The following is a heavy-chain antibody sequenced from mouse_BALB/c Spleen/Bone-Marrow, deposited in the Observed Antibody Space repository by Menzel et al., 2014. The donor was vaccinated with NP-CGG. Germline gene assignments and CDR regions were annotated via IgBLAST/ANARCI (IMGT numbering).Heavy chain of an antibody. CDR1: GYTFTSYT. J-gene: IGHJ3*01. Sequence: VQLQQSGAELVWPGATVKMSCQASGYTFTSYTIHWVKQGPGQGLEWVGYINPSSDYTNYNQKFKDKATLTADKSSSTAYMQLARLSTEDHAVYYCTREVIRAWSVYWGQRTLVTVPA. V-gene: IGHV1S26*01. CDR2: INPSSDYT. CDR3: TREVIRAWSVY. D-gene: IGHD2-12*01.